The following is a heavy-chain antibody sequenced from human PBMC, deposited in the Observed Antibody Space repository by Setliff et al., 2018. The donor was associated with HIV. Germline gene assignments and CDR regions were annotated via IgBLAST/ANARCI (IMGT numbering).Heavy chain of an antibody. CDR1: GYTFTRYD. Sequence: ASVKVSCKASGYTFTRYDINWVRQATGQGLEWMGWMNPNSGHTGYAQKFQGRVTMTRNTSISTAYMELSSLRSEDTAVYYCTTGLPLFCSGGSCLFDFWGQGTLVTVSS. CDR3: TTGLPLFCSGGSCLFDF. J-gene: IGHJ4*02. V-gene: IGHV1-8*01. CDR2: MNPNSGHT. D-gene: IGHD2-15*01.